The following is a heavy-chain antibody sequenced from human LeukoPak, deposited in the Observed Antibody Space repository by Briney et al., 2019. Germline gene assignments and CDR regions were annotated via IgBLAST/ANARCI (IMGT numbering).Heavy chain of an antibody. Sequence: TGGSLRLSCAASGFTFSSYAMHWVRQAPGKGLEWVAVISYDGSNKYYADSVKGRFTISRDNSKNTLYLQMNSLRAEATAVYYCARVFSVGATAYFDYWGQGTLVTVSS. V-gene: IGHV3-30-3*01. CDR3: ARVFSVGATAYFDY. CDR1: GFTFSSYA. CDR2: ISYDGSNK. D-gene: IGHD1-26*01. J-gene: IGHJ4*02.